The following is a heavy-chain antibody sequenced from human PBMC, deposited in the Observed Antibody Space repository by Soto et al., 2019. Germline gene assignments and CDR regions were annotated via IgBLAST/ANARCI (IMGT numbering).Heavy chain of an antibody. CDR1: GFSLSTSGVG. CDR2: IYWDDDK. J-gene: IGHJ4*02. D-gene: IGHD6-19*01. CDR3: AHRRNNGWLLEN. Sequence: SGPTLVNPTQTLTLTCTFSGFSLSTSGVGVGWIRQPPGKALEWLILIYWDDDKRYSPSLRNRPTITKDTSKNQVVLTMTNMEPVDTATYYCAHRRNNGWLLENWGQGALVTVSS. V-gene: IGHV2-5*02.